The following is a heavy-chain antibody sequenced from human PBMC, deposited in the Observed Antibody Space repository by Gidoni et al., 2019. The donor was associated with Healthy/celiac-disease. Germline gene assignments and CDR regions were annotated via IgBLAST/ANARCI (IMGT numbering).Heavy chain of an antibody. CDR3: AREVGYGRALDY. J-gene: IGHJ4*02. CDR1: GFAFRSYA. V-gene: IGHV3-30-3*01. CDR2: ISYDGSNK. D-gene: IGHD5-12*01. Sequence: QVQLVESGGGVVQPGRSLRLSCAASGFAFRSYAMHWVRQAPGKGLEWVAVISYDGSNKYYADSVKGRFTISRDNSKNTLYLQMNSLRAEDTAVYYCAREVGYGRALDYWGQGTLVTVSS.